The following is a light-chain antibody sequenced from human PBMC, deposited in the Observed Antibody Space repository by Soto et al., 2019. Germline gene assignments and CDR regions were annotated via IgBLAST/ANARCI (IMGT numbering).Light chain of an antibody. V-gene: IGLV1-47*01. CDR2: MNN. J-gene: IGLJ3*02. CDR1: RSNIGSSI. Sequence: QSVLTQPPSLSGTPGQTVTISCFGSRSNIGSSIVHWYQQLPGVAPKHLIYMNNQRPSGIPDRFSGSKSGTSASLVISGLRSEDEADYYCVAWDDNLSARVFGGGTKLTVL. CDR3: VAWDDNLSARV.